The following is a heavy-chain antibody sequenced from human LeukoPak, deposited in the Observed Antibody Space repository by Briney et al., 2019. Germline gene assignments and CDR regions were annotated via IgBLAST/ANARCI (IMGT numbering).Heavy chain of an antibody. D-gene: IGHD2-8*01. Sequence: GGSLRLSCTTSGFAFSNYAMNWVRQAPGKGPEWVSGISGFNTYYADSVKGRFTIFRDNSKNVLYLQMDRLRAEETAVYSCAKXVCTSPRCLLYFDSWGQGTLVTVSS. J-gene: IGHJ4*02. CDR3: AKXVCTSPRCLLYFDS. CDR1: GFAFSNYA. V-gene: IGHV3-23*01. CDR2: ISGFNT.